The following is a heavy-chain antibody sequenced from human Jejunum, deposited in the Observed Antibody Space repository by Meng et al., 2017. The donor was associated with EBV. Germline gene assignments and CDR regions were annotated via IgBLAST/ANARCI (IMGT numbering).Heavy chain of an antibody. CDR3: ARDGMTSPSHFEF. V-gene: IGHV6-1*01. CDR2: TYYRSKWCN. Sequence: QVPVPQSGPGLVKPSHTPPLPWSLPGDSVSSHSGAWHWIRQSPSRGLEWLGRTYYRSKWCNDYAVSVKNRITINADTSKNQFSLQLDSVTPEDTAIYYCARDGMTSPSHFEFWGQGTLVTVSS. J-gene: IGHJ4*02. CDR1: GDSVSSHSGA. D-gene: IGHD1-1*01.